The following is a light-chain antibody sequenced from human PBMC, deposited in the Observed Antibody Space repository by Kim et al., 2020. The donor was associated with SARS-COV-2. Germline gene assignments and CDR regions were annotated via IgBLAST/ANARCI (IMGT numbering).Light chain of an antibody. CDR1: SSDVGGYNY. CDR3: SSYTSSSTRV. J-gene: IGLJ3*02. Sequence: GQSITISCTGTSSDVGGYNYVSWYQQHPDKAPKLMIYDVSKRPSGVSNRFSGSKSGNTASLTISGLQAEDEADYYCSSYTSSSTRVFGGGTKVTVL. CDR2: DVS. V-gene: IGLV2-14*04.